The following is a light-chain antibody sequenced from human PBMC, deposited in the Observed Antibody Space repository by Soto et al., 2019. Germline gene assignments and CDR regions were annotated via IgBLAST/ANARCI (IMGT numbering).Light chain of an antibody. Sequence: EIVMTQSPATLSVSPGERATLSCRASQSVNSNLAWYQQKPGQAPRLLIYGASTRATGVPARFSGSGSGTEFILTVSSLQSEDFAVYFCQQYNNRPPLTFGGGTKVEIK. J-gene: IGKJ4*01. V-gene: IGKV3-15*01. CDR3: QQYNNRPPLT. CDR2: GAS. CDR1: QSVNSN.